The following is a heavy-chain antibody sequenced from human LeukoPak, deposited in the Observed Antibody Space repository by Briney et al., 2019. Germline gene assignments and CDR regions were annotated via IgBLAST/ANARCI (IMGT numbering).Heavy chain of an antibody. D-gene: IGHD2-2*01. CDR2: INPNSGDT. J-gene: IGHJ4*02. CDR3: ARANFLYCSSTTCLFDY. V-gene: IGHV1-2*02. Sequence: GASVKVSCKASGYTFTDYYLHWVRQALGQGFEWMGWINPNSGDTNYAQKFQGRVTMTRDTSISTAHMEMSRLRSDDTAVYYCARANFLYCSSTTCLFDYRGQGTLVTVSS. CDR1: GYTFTDYY.